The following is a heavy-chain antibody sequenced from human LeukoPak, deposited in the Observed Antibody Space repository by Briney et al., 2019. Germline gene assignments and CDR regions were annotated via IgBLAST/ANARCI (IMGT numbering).Heavy chain of an antibody. CDR2: IYYSGST. Sequence: SETLSLTCTVSGGSISSYYWGWIRQPPGKGLEWIGSIYYSGSTYYNPSLKSRVTISVDTSKNQFSLKLSSVTAADTAVYYCAREGGGSYGYWGQGTLVTVSS. CDR1: GGSISSYY. D-gene: IGHD1-26*01. J-gene: IGHJ4*02. V-gene: IGHV4-39*07. CDR3: AREGGGSYGY.